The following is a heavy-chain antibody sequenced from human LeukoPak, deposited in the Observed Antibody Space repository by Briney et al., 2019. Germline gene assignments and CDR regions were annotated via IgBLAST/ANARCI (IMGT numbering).Heavy chain of an antibody. CDR3: ARDKIVGATHFDY. D-gene: IGHD1-26*01. V-gene: IGHV3-7*01. CDR1: GFTFSSYA. J-gene: IGHJ4*02. CDR2: MKQDGSET. Sequence: GRSLRLSCAASGFTFSSYAMHWVRQAPGKGLEWVANMKQDGSETYYVDSVKGRFTISRDNAKNSLYLQMNSLRAEDTAVYYCARDKIVGATHFDYWGQGALVTVSS.